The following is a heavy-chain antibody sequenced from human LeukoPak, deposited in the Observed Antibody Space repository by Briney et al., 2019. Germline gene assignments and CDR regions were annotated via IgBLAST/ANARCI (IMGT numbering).Heavy chain of an antibody. V-gene: IGHV3-33*01. J-gene: IGHJ4*02. CDR1: GFTFSSYG. Sequence: GGSLRLSCAASGFTFSSYGMHWVRQAPGKGLEWVAVIWYDGSNKYYADSVKGRFTISRDNSKNTLYLQMNSLRAEDTAVYYCAGGEGYYGSGSYYNPPLTFDYWGQGTLVTVSS. D-gene: IGHD3-10*01. CDR3: AGGEGYYGSGSYYNPPLTFDY. CDR2: IWYDGSNK.